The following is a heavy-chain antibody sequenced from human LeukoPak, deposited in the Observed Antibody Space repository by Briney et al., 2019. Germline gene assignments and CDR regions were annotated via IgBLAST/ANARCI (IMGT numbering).Heavy chain of an antibody. CDR3: ARGSYGMDV. Sequence: SETLSLTCTVSGGSISSYYWSWIRQPAGKGLGWIGRVHISGRTNYNPSLKSRVTMSVDTSQNQFSLELSSVTTADTAVYYCARGSYGMDVWGQGTTVTVSS. CDR1: GGSISSYY. J-gene: IGHJ6*02. V-gene: IGHV4-4*07. CDR2: VHISGRT.